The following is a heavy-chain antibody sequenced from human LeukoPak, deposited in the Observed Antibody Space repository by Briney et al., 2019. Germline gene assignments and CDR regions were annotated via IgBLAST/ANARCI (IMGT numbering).Heavy chain of an antibody. CDR1: GGTFSSYA. D-gene: IGHD3-10*01. CDR3: ARGGLRWFGRDDAFDI. CDR2: IIPIFGTA. V-gene: IGHV1-69*13. Sequence: ASVKVSCKASGGTFSSYAISWVRQAPGQGLEWMGGIIPIFGTANYAQKFQGRVTITADESTSTAYMELSSLRSEDTAVYYCARGGLRWFGRDDAFDIWGQGTMVTVSS. J-gene: IGHJ3*02.